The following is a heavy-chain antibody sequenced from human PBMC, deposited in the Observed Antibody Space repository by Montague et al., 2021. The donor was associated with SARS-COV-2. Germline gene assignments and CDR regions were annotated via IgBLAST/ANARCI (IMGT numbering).Heavy chain of an antibody. V-gene: IGHV3-23*01. CDR2: ISDSGGIT. D-gene: IGHD1-14*01. CDR1: GFTFSNYA. J-gene: IGHJ5*02. CDR3: AKKVVGPTNNWFDP. Sequence: SLRLSCAASGFTFSNYAMSWVRLAPGKGLEWVSIISDSGGITYYADSVKGRFTISRDNSKNTLYLQMYSLRAEDTAVYYCAKKVVGPTNNWFDPWGQGTLGTGSA.